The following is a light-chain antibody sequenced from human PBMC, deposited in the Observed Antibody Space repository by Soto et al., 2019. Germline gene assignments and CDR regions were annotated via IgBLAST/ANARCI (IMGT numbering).Light chain of an antibody. CDR2: AVS. Sequence: QSALTQPPSASGSPGQSVTISCTGTRSDVGGYNFVSWYRQHPGKAPKLLIYAVSQRPSGVPARFSGSKSGNTASLTVSGLQAEDEADYYCSSYAGSNNVVFDGGTKVTVL. J-gene: IGLJ2*01. CDR1: RSDVGGYNF. CDR3: SSYAGSNNVV. V-gene: IGLV2-8*01.